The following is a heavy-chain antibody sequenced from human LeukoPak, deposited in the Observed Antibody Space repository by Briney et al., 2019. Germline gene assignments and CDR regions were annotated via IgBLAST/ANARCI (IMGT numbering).Heavy chain of an antibody. V-gene: IGHV3-21*06. CDR3: ATETNGRHYDY. J-gene: IGHJ4*02. CDR1: GLTFSTSG. CDR2: IGPTGSDR. D-gene: IGHD1/OR15-1a*01. Sequence: GGSLRLSCTASGLTFSTSGFNWVRQAPGKGLEWVASIGPTGSDRYHADSIKGRLTISRDNATNFLYLQMNSLRAEDTAVYYCATETNGRHYDYWGQGTLLTVSS.